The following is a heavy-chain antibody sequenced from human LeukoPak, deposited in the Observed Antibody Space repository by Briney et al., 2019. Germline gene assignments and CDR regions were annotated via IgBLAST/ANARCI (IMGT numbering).Heavy chain of an antibody. Sequence: SETLSLTCTVSGGSISNYWSWIRQPAGKGLEWIGHIYTSGSTNYNPSLKSRVTMSVDTSKNQFSLKLSSVTAADTAVYYCARDIAAAGLYFDYWGQGTLVTVSS. J-gene: IGHJ4*02. D-gene: IGHD6-13*01. CDR3: ARDIAAAGLYFDY. CDR1: GGSISNY. CDR2: IYTSGST. V-gene: IGHV4-4*07.